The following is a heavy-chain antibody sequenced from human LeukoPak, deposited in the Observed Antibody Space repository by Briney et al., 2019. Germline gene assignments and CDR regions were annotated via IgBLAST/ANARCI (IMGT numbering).Heavy chain of an antibody. D-gene: IGHD2-2*02. CDR1: GSTFTTYA. V-gene: IGHV1-69*13. Sequence: SVKFSCKASGSTFTTYAISWVRQAPGQGLEWMGGIIPIFGTTHYSQKFQGRVTITADESTRTAYMELSSLRSEDTAVYYCARDRPGRYCSRTSCYIASPFDPWGQGTLVTVSS. CDR3: ARDRPGRYCSRTSCYIASPFDP. J-gene: IGHJ5*02. CDR2: IIPIFGTT.